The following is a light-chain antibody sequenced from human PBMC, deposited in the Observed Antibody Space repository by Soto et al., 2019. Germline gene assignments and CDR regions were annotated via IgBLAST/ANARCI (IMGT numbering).Light chain of an antibody. J-gene: IGKJ3*01. CDR2: KVS. CDR1: QSLVNSDGNTY. V-gene: IGKV2D-30*01. Sequence: VVMTQSPLSLPVTLGQPASISCRSSQSLVNSDGNTYLNWFQQRPGQSPRRLIYKVSNWDSGVPDRLSGSGSGTDFTLKISRVEAADVGIYYGMQGTHWPPTFGPGTKVDIK. CDR3: MQGTHWPPT.